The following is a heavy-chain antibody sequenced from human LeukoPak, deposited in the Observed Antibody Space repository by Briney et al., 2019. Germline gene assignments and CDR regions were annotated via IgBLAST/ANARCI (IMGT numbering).Heavy chain of an antibody. V-gene: IGHV3-30*04. CDR3: ARGPNYYDSSSLDY. J-gene: IGHJ4*02. Sequence: GGSLRLSCAASGFTFNTYAMHWVRQAPGKGLQWVAVISYDGSNKNYADSLKGRFTISRDNDKNTLYLQMNSLRREDTAVYYCARGPNYYDSSSLDYWGQGTLVTVSS. CDR1: GFTFNTYA. CDR2: ISYDGSNK. D-gene: IGHD3-22*01.